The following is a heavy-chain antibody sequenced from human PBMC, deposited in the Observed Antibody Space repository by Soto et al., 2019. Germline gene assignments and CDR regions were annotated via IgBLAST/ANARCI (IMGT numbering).Heavy chain of an antibody. CDR3: ASHPTSYRILMVRGVIPDYYYYYMDV. J-gene: IGHJ6*03. CDR1: GFTVSSNY. V-gene: IGHV3-66*04. CDR2: IYSGGST. D-gene: IGHD3-10*01. Sequence: GGSLRLSCAASGFTVSSNYMSWVRQAPGKGLEWVSVIYSGGSTYYADSVKGRFTISRDNSKNTLYLQMNSLRAEDTAVYYCASHPTSYRILMVRGVIPDYYYYYMDVWGKGTTVTVSS.